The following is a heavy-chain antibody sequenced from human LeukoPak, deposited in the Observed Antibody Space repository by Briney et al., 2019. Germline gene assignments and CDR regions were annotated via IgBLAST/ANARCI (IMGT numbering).Heavy chain of an antibody. V-gene: IGHV4-34*01. J-gene: IGHJ4*02. D-gene: IGHD3-22*01. Sequence: SETLSLTCAVYGGSFSGYYWSWIRQPPGKGLEWIGEINHSGSTNYNPSLKSRVTISVDTSKNQFSLKLSSVTAADTAVYYCARSSTKTYYYDSSGYYNWGRGTLVTVSS. CDR2: INHSGST. CDR3: ARSSTKTYYYDSSGYYN. CDR1: GGSFSGYY.